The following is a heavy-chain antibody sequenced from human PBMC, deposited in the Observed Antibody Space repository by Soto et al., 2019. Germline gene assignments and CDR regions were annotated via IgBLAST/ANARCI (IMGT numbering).Heavy chain of an antibody. CDR2: ISYDGSNK. CDR3: AKGYVRGVIRYYYYYYMDV. D-gene: IGHD3-10*01. V-gene: IGHV3-30*18. J-gene: IGHJ6*03. CDR1: GFTFSSYG. Sequence: GESLKISCAASGFTFSSYGMHWVRQAPGKGLEWVAVISYDGSNKYYADSVKGRFTISRDNSKNTLYLQMNSLRAEDTAVYYCAKGYVRGVIRYYYYYYMDVWGKGTTVTVSS.